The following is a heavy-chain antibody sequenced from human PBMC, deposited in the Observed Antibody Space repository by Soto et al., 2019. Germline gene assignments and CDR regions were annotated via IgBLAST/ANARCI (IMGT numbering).Heavy chain of an antibody. D-gene: IGHD2-21*01. Sequence: EVQLVESGGGLVQPGGSLRLSCAASGFTFSSYAMSWVRQAPGKGLEWVAAISGSGGSTYYADSVKGRFTISRDNSKNTLYPEMDNVKAENRGVCYCAKYGLLTVGYSHGAFCIWGQGNMVT. CDR1: GFTFSSYA. CDR2: ISGSGGST. J-gene: IGHJ3*02. CDR3: AKYGLLTVGYSHGAFCI. V-gene: IGHV3-23*04.